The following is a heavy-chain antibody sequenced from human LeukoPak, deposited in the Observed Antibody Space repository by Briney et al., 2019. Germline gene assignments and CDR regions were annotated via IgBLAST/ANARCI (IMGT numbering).Heavy chain of an antibody. CDR3: ARRLGVGSGWYGAPFDF. Sequence: ASVKVSCKASGYTFSSYYMRWVRQAPGQGLEWMGIINPSGDTTSYEQKFSGRLSMSRDTSTSTVYMELRSLRSEDTAVYYCARRLGVGSGWYGAPFDFWGQGTLVTVSS. CDR2: INPSGDTT. V-gene: IGHV1-46*01. CDR1: GYTFSSYY. D-gene: IGHD6-19*01. J-gene: IGHJ4*02.